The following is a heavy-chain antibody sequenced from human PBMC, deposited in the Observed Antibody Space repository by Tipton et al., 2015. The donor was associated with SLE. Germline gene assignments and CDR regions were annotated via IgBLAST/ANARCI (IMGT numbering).Heavy chain of an antibody. D-gene: IGHD2-8*01. CDR3: ARMGSIVLKRFDP. Sequence: TLSLTCAVYGGSFSGYYWSWIRQPPGKGLEWIGEVNHIGSTNYNPSLKSRVTISLDTSKNQFSLSLNSVTAADTAVYYCARMGSIVLKRFDPWGQGTLVTVSS. CDR2: VNHIGST. J-gene: IGHJ5*02. CDR1: GGSFSGYY. V-gene: IGHV4-34*01.